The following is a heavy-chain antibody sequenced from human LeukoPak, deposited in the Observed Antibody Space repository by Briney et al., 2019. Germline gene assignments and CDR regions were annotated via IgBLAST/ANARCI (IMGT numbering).Heavy chain of an antibody. CDR3: TKASGRAFDY. D-gene: IGHD2-8*02. Sequence: QPGGSLRLSCAASGFTFSNYEMNWVRQAPGKGLEWVAAISGSGVDTDYADSVKGRFTISRDNSRKTLYLQMNSLRAEDTALYYCTKASGRAFDYWGQGTLVTVSS. J-gene: IGHJ4*02. CDR1: GFTFSNYE. CDR2: ISGSGVDT. V-gene: IGHV3-23*01.